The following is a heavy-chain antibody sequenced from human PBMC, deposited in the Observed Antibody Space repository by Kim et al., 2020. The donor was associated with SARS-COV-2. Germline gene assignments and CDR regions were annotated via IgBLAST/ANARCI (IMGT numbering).Heavy chain of an antibody. J-gene: IGHJ6*02. D-gene: IGHD6-13*01. CDR2: ISYDGSNK. CDR3: ARDIAAARWGIDV. V-gene: IGHV3-30-3*01. Sequence: GGSLRLSCAASGFTFSSYAMHWVRQAPGKGLEWVAVISYDGSNKYYADSVKGRFTITRDNSKNTLYLQMNSLRAEDTAVYYCARDIAAARWGIDVWGQGTTVTVSS. CDR1: GFTFSSYA.